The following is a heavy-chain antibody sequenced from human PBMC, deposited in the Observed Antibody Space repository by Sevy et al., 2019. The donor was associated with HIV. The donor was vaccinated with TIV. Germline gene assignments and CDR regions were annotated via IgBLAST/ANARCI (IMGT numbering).Heavy chain of an antibody. CDR1: GFTFSSYA. D-gene: IGHD5-12*01. CDR2: ISGSGGST. CDR3: AKRPPVDMVATMAFDP. J-gene: IGHJ5*02. Sequence: GGSLRLSCAASGFTFSSYAMSWVRQAPGKGLEWVSAISGSGGSTYYADSVKGRFTISRDNSKNTLYLQMNSLRAEDTAVYDCAKRPPVDMVATMAFDPWGQGTLVTVSS. V-gene: IGHV3-23*01.